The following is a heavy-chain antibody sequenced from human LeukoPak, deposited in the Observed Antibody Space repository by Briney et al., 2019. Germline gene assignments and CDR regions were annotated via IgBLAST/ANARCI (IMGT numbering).Heavy chain of an antibody. Sequence: PGGSLRLSCAASGFTFSSYAMSWVRQAPGKGLEWVSAISGSGGSTYYADSVKGRFTISRDNSKNTLYLQMNSLRAEDTAVYYRATGVGIAYRGGDCYFIGAFDIWGQGTMVTVSS. CDR3: ATGVGIAYRGGDCYFIGAFDI. D-gene: IGHD2-21*01. V-gene: IGHV3-23*01. CDR2: ISGSGGST. J-gene: IGHJ3*02. CDR1: GFTFSSYA.